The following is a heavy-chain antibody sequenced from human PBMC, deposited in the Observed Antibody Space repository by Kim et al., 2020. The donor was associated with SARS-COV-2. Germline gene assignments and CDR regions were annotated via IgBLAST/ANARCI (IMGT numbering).Heavy chain of an antibody. CDR1: GYTLTELS. V-gene: IGHV1-24*01. Sequence: ASVKVSCKVSGYTLTELSMHWVRQAPGKGLEWMGGFDPEDGETIYAQKFQGRVTMTEDTSTDTAYMELSSLRSEDTAVYYCATGIFYYDSSGYYYRGYFDYWGQGTLVTVSS. J-gene: IGHJ4*02. CDR3: ATGIFYYDSSGYYYRGYFDY. CDR2: FDPEDGET. D-gene: IGHD3-22*01.